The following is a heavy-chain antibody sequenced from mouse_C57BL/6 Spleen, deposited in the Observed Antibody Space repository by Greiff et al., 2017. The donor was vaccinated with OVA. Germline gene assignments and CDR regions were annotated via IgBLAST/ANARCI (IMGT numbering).Heavy chain of an antibody. J-gene: IGHJ4*01. CDR1: GFSLTRYG. D-gene: IGHD2-2*01. CDR2: IWRGGST. Sequence: QVQLKQSGPGLVQPSQSLSITCTVSGFSLTRYGVHWVRQSPGKGLEWLGVIWRGGSTDYNAAFMSRLSITKDNSKRQVFFKMNSLQADDTAIYYCATPYGYDEAMDYWGQGTSVTVSS. CDR3: ATPYGYDEAMDY. V-gene: IGHV2-5*01.